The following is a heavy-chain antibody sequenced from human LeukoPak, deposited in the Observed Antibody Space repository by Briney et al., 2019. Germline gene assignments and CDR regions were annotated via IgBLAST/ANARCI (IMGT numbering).Heavy chain of an antibody. CDR1: GFTVNINY. CDR2: IYTGGGT. Sequence: GGSLRLSCAASGFTVNINYMTWVRQAPGQGLEWVSAIYTGGGTYYADSVKGRFTISRDSSKNTLYLQMNSLRAEDTAVYYCARAPKGSGSRGLDSWGQGTLVTVSS. V-gene: IGHV3-53*01. D-gene: IGHD3-10*01. J-gene: IGHJ4*02. CDR3: ARAPKGSGSRGLDS.